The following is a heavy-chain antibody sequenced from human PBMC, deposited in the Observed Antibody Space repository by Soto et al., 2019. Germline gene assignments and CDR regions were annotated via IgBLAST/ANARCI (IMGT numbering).Heavy chain of an antibody. CDR2: ISYDGSNK. CDR1: GFTFSSYG. CDR3: AKGSPDYEFWSGYYGDY. V-gene: IGHV3-30*18. J-gene: IGHJ4*02. Sequence: QVQLVESGGGVVQPGRSLRLSCAASGFTFSSYGMHWVRQAPGKGLEWVALISYDGSNKYYADSVKGRFTISRDNSKNSLHLQMNSLRAEDTAVYYCAKGSPDYEFWSGYYGDYWGQGTLVTVSS. D-gene: IGHD3-3*01.